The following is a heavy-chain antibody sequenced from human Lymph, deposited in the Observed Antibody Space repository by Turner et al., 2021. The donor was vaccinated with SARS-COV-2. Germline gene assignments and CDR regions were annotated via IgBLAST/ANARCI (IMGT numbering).Heavy chain of an antibody. Sequence: QVQLQQWGAGLLKPSETLSLPCAVYGWSFSGYYWRWIRHPPGKGLEWIEEINHSGSTNYNPSLKSRVTISVDTSKNQFSLKLSSVTAADTAVYYCARGGVDTDMVRYYYYGMDVWGQGTTVTVSS. J-gene: IGHJ6*02. V-gene: IGHV4-34*01. D-gene: IGHD5-18*01. CDR2: INHSGST. CDR1: GWSFSGYY. CDR3: ARGGVDTDMVRYYYYGMDV.